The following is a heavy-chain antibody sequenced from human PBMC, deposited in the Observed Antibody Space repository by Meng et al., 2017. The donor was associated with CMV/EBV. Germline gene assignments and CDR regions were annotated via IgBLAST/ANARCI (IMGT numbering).Heavy chain of an antibody. J-gene: IGHJ4*02. D-gene: IGHD3-22*01. CDR2: IIPILGIA. CDR1: GGTFSSYA. CDR3: ARGGWLEVVITEPDY. Sequence: SVKVSCKASGGTFSSYAISWVRQAPGQGLEWMGGIIPILGIANYAQKFQGRVTMTRDTSTSTVYMELSSLRSEDTAVYYCARGGWLEVVITEPDYWGQGTLVTVSS. V-gene: IGHV1-69*10.